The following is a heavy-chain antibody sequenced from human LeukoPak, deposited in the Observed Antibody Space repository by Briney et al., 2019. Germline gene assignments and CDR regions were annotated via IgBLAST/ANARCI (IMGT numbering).Heavy chain of an antibody. Sequence: PGGSLRLSCAASGFTVSSNYMSWVRQAPGKGLEWVSVIYSGGSTYYADSVKGRLTISRDNSKNTLYLQMNSLRAEDTAVYYCARDGPDNYGSMDVWGQGTTVSASS. CDR3: ARDGPDNYGSMDV. CDR1: GFTVSSNY. CDR2: IYSGGST. D-gene: IGHD4-17*01. J-gene: IGHJ6*02. V-gene: IGHV3-53*01.